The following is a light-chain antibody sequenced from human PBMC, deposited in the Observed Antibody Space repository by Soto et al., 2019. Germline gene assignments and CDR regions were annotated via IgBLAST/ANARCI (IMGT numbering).Light chain of an antibody. J-gene: IGLJ1*01. Sequence: QSVLTQPASVSGSPGQSIAISCTGTSSDVGNYNYVSWYQQHPGKAPKLMIYDVSNRPSGVSDRFSGSKSGNTASLTISGLQAEDVADYYCSSYTSTSTYVFGTGTKLTVL. V-gene: IGLV2-14*01. CDR1: SSDVGNYNY. CDR2: DVS. CDR3: SSYTSTSTYV.